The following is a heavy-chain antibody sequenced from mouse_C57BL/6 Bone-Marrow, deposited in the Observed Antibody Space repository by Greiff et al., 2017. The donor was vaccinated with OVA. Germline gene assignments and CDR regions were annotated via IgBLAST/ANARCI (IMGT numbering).Heavy chain of an antibody. J-gene: IGHJ2*01. Sequence: QVQLQQPGAELVTPGASVKLSCKASGYTFTSYWMPWVKQRPGQGLEWIGMIHPNSGSTNYNEKFKSKATLTVDKSSSTAYMQLSSLTSEDSAVYYCARGKLGLLFDYWGQGTTLTVSS. CDR1: GYTFTSYW. CDR2: IHPNSGST. V-gene: IGHV1-64*01. CDR3: ARGKLGLLFDY. D-gene: IGHD4-1*01.